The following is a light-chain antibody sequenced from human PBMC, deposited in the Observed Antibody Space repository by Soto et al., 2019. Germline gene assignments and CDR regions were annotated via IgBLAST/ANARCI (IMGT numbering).Light chain of an antibody. CDR3: TSYTSSSPLV. V-gene: IGLV2-14*01. J-gene: IGLJ1*01. CDR1: SSDVGGYNY. Sequence: QSVLTQPASVSGSPGQSITISCTGTSSDVGGYNYVSWYQQHPGKAPKLMIYEVVNRPSGVSNRFSGSKSGITASLTISGLQAEDEADYYCTSYTSSSPLVFGTGTKLTVL. CDR2: EVV.